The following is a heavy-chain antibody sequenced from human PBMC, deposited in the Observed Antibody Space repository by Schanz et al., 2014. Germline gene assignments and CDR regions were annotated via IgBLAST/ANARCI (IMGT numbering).Heavy chain of an antibody. Sequence: EVKLLESGGHLVQPGGSLRLSCVASGFTFSSYAMSWVRQASGKGLEWVSAISGSGASTYYADSVKGRFTISRDNSKNTLYLQMNSLRAEDTAVYYCARLDSSSWYPRYWGQGTLVTVSS. CDR1: GFTFSSYA. J-gene: IGHJ4*02. CDR3: ARLDSSSWYPRY. D-gene: IGHD6-13*01. V-gene: IGHV3-23*01. CDR2: ISGSGAST.